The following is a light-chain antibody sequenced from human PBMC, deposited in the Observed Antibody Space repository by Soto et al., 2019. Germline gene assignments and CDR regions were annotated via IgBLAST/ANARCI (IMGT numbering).Light chain of an antibody. CDR2: EVT. CDR3: TSYTGSNFYV. J-gene: IGLJ1*01. CDR1: NSDVGGYNF. Sequence: QSALTQPPSASGSPGQSVTISCTGTNSDVGGYNFVSWYQQHPGKAPKLIIYEVTKRPSGVPDRFSGSKSGNTASLTVSGLQAEDEADYYCTSYTGSNFYVFGTGTKVTVL. V-gene: IGLV2-8*01.